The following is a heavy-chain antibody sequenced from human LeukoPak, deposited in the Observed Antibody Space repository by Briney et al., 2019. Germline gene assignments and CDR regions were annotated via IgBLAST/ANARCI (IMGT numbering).Heavy chain of an antibody. CDR2: VCNSGNT. CDR1: GVSIRSFC. J-gene: IGHJ4*02. CDR3: ERGEAVPAAMGDLFDY. V-gene: IGHV4-4*07. Sequence: PSETLSLTCTVSGVSIRSFCWSWIRQPATKGLEWIGRVCNSGNTNYNPSLRSRVIMSIDTSKNQLSLDLSSVTAADTAVYHCERGEAVPAAMGDLFDYWGQGTLVTVSS. D-gene: IGHD2-2*01.